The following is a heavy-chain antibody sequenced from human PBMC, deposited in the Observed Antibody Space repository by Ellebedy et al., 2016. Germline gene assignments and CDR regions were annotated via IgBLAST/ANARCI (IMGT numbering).Heavy chain of an antibody. D-gene: IGHD6-13*01. CDR3: ARDGWAAGPDIDS. V-gene: IGHV3-74*03. CDR1: GFSFSSYW. CDR2: IDSEGSSV. Sequence: HTSETLSLTCAASGFSFSSYWMHWVRQIPGKGPVWVSRIDSEGSSVTYADSVKGRFTISRDNAKNTLYLQMDSLGAEDTALYYCARDGWAAGPDIDSWGQGTLVTVSS. J-gene: IGHJ4*02.